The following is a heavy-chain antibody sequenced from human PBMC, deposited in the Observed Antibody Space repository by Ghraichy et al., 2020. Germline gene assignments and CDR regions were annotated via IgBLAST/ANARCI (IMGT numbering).Heavy chain of an antibody. V-gene: IGHV4-34*01. CDR2: INHSGST. CDR3: ARGVGGSCYSDY. J-gene: IGHJ4*02. D-gene: IGHD2-15*01. CDR1: GGSFSGYY. Sequence: SLTCAVYGGSFSGYYWSWIRQPPGKGLEWIGEINHSGSTNYNPSLKSRVTISVDTSKNQFSLKLSSVTAADTAVYYCARGVGGSCYSDYWGQGTLVTVSS.